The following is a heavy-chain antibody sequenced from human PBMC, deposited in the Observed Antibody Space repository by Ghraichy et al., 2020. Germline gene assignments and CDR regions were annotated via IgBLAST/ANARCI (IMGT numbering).Heavy chain of an antibody. CDR3: AREGTSGSYTQRPHLDY. CDR1: GFTFSSYS. J-gene: IGHJ4*02. Sequence: GGSLRLSCAASGFTFSSYSMNWVRQAPGKGLEWVSSISSSSSYIYYADSVKGRFTISRDNAKNSLYLQMNSLRAEDTAVYYCAREGTSGSYTQRPHLDYWGQGTLVTVSS. CDR2: ISSSSSYI. V-gene: IGHV3-21*01. D-gene: IGHD1-26*01.